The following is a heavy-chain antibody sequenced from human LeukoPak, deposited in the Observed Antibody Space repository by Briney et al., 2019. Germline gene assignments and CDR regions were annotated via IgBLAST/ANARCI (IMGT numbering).Heavy chain of an antibody. CDR3: ARDPGYYDSSAYYYYYYYMDV. D-gene: IGHD3-22*01. CDR1: GGTFSSYA. Sequence: GASVKVSCKASGGTFSSYAISWVRQAPGQGLEWMGWINPSDGGTTYAQKFQGRITMTRDTSTSTVYMELSSLRSEDTAVYYCARDPGYYDSSAYYYYYYYMDVWGKGTTVTISS. V-gene: IGHV1-46*01. J-gene: IGHJ6*03. CDR2: INPSDGGT.